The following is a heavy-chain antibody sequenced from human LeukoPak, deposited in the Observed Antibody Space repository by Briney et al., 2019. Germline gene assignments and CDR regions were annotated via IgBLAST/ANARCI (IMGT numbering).Heavy chain of an antibody. CDR1: DGSASSGSYY. Sequence: SETLSLTCTVSDGSASSGSYYWSWIRQPPGKGLEWIGYISYSGSTNYSPSLKSRVTISADTSKNQFSLKLSSVTAADTAVYYCARGGQLWPRDDYWGQGTLVTVSS. J-gene: IGHJ4*02. V-gene: IGHV4-61*01. D-gene: IGHD3-16*01. CDR2: ISYSGST. CDR3: ARGGQLWPRDDY.